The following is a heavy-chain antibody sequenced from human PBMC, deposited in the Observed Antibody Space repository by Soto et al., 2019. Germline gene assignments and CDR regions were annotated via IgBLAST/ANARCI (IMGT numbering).Heavy chain of an antibody. V-gene: IGHV3-23*01. J-gene: IGHJ5*02. CDR2: ISGSGGST. D-gene: IGHD1-26*01. CDR3: AKDRYSGSYYRWFDP. CDR1: GFTFSSYA. Sequence: GGSLRLFCAASGFTFSSYAMSWVRQAPGKGLEWVSAISGSGGSTYYADSVKGRFTSSRDNSKNTLYLQMNSLRAEDTAVYYCAKDRYSGSYYRWFDPWGQGTLVTVSS.